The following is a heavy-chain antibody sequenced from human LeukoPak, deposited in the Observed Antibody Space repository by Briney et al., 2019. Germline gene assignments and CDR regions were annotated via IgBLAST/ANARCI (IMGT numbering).Heavy chain of an antibody. V-gene: IGHV4-59*01. D-gene: IGHD3-16*01. CDR1: GGSINNLF. Sequence: SETLSLTCTVSGGSINNLFWTWIRQPPGKGLEWIGYFSYSGGTTYNPSLKSRVTISIDTSKNQVSLNLNSVTAADTAVYYCAREGPLGKYYDYWGPGTLVTVSS. CDR3: AREGPLGKYYDY. J-gene: IGHJ4*02. CDR2: FSYSGGT.